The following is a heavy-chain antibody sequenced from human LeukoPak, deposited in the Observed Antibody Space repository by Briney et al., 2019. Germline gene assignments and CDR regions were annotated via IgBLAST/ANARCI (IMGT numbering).Heavy chain of an antibody. CDR2: IIPIFGTA. CDR1: GGTFSSYA. D-gene: IGHD3-10*01. CDR3: ARDRADPRYYYGSGPYYYGMDV. J-gene: IGHJ6*04. V-gene: IGHV1-69*13. Sequence: SVKASCKASGGTFSSYAISWVRQAPGQGLEWKGGIIPIFGTANYAQKFQGRVTITADESTSTAYMELSSLRSEDTAVYYCARDRADPRYYYGSGPYYYGMDVWGKGTTVTVSS.